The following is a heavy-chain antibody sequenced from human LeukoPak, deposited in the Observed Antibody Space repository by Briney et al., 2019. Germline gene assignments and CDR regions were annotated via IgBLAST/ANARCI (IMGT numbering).Heavy chain of an antibody. V-gene: IGHV3-7*01. CDR2: IKQDGSEK. CDR3: AVDVVATATFDY. D-gene: IGHD5-12*01. J-gene: IGHJ4*02. Sequence: GGSLRLSCAASGFTFSSYWMSWVRQAPGKGLEWVANIKQDGSEKSYLDSVKGRFTISRDNAKNSLYLQMNSLRAEDTAVYYCAVDVVATATFDYWGQGTLVTVSS. CDR1: GFTFSSYW.